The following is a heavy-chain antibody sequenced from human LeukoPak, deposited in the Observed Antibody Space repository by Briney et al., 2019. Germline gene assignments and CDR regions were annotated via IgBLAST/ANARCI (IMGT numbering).Heavy chain of an antibody. J-gene: IGHJ4*02. Sequence: SETLSLTCSVSGASINSYYWSWIRQPPGKGLEWIGYIYYSGSTNYNPSLKSRVTISVDTFKNQFSLNLSSVTAADTAVYYCARGSGNMVRGVPPDYWGQGTLVTVSS. CDR1: GASINSYY. CDR3: ARGSGNMVRGVPPDY. V-gene: IGHV4-59*01. CDR2: IYYSGST. D-gene: IGHD3-10*01.